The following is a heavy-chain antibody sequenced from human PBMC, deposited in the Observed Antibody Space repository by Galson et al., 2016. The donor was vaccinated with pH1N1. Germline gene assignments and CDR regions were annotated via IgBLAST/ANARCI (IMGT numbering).Heavy chain of an antibody. J-gene: IGHJ4*02. CDR2: IIGMFGIT. Sequence: SVKVSCKASGGTFGSYAISWVRQAPGQGLEWMGGIIGMFGITNYAQKFQGRVSITAEEITSSAYMELTSLRSDDTAVYYCARGRGYNYGYVDNWGQGTLVTISS. CDR1: GGTFGSYA. D-gene: IGHD5-12*01. V-gene: IGHV1-69*13. CDR3: ARGRGYNYGYVDN.